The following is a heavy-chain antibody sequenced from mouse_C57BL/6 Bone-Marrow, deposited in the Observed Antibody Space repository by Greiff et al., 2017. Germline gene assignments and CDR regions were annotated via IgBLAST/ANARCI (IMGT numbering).Heavy chain of an antibody. CDR3: ASRRGGMDY. CDR1: GYAFSSSW. V-gene: IGHV1-82*01. Sequence: VQRVESGPELVKPGASVKISCKASGYAFSSSWMNWVKQRPGKGLEWIGRIYPGDGDTNYNGKFKGKATLTADKSSSTAYMQLSSLTSEDSAVYFCASRRGGMDYWGQGTSVTVSS. J-gene: IGHJ4*01. CDR2: IYPGDGDT.